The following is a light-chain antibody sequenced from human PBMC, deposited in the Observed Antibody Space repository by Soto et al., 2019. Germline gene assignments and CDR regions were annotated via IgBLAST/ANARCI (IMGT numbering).Light chain of an antibody. J-gene: IGKJ1*01. V-gene: IGKV3D-20*01. Sequence: EIVLTQSPGTLSLSPGERATLSCRASQPGSSNYLAWYQQKPGLAPRLVIYDASNRATGIPDRFSGSGSGTDFTLTISSLQPDDIATYYCQQYNSYSWTFGQGTKVDIK. CDR1: QPGSSNY. CDR3: QQYNSYSWT. CDR2: DAS.